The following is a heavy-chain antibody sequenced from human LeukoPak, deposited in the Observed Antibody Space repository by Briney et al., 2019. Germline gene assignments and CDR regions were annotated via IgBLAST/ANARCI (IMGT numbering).Heavy chain of an antibody. CDR3: ARGLDSVTWGPFDI. D-gene: IGHD2-2*03. V-gene: IGHV3-23*01. CDR1: GFTFSTYA. Sequence: QSGGSLRLSCAASGFTFSTYAMSWVRQAPGKGLEWVSTISGSGGGTYYADSVKGRFTISRDNSKNTVYLQMNSLRAEDTAAYYCARGLDSVTWGPFDIWGQGTVVTVSS. CDR2: ISGSGGGT. J-gene: IGHJ3*02.